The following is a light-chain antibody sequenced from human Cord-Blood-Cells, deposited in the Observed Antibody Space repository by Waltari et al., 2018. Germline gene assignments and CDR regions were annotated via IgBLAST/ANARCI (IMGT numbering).Light chain of an antibody. V-gene: IGKV3-11*01. CDR1: QRASSY. Sequence: EIVLTQSPATLFLSPGDRATLSCRASQRASSYLAWYQQKPGQAPRLLIYDPSNRAPGIPATFSGRGSWTYFTLTIRSLEPEDFAVYYCQQRSNWPPLTFGGGTKVEIK. CDR3: QQRSNWPPLT. J-gene: IGKJ4*01. CDR2: DPS.